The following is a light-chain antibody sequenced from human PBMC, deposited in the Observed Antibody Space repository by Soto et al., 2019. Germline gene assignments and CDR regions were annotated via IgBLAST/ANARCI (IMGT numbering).Light chain of an antibody. CDR3: PQYGSSGT. CDR1: QSVSNNY. CDR2: GAS. J-gene: IGKJ1*01. V-gene: IGKV3-20*01. Sequence: ELVLTQSIGTLSLSAGERATLSCRAGQSVSNNYLAWYQQKPGQAPRLLIYGASNRATGIPDRFSGSGSGTDFTLTISRLEPEDVAVYYCPQYGSSGTFAQGTKVDTK.